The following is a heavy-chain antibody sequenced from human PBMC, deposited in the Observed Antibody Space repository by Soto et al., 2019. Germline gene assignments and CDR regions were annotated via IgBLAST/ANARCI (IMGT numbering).Heavy chain of an antibody. CDR2: INPNSGGT. J-gene: IGHJ3*02. CDR3: ARVRTRAMTDDAFDI. CDR1: EYTFQCYL. V-gene: IGHV1-2*02. Sequence: PVEVTREDSEYTFQCYLMHCVRQAPGKGLEWMGWINPNSGGTNYAQKFQGRVTMTRDTSISTAYMELSRLRSDDTAVYYCARVRTRAMTDDAFDIWGQGTMVTVSS. D-gene: IGHD2-2*01.